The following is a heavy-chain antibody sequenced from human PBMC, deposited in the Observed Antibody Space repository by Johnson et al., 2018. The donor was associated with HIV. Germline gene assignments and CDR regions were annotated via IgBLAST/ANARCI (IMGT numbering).Heavy chain of an antibody. J-gene: IGHJ3*02. Sequence: VQLVESGGGLVKPGGSLRLSCAASGFRFSDHYMSWIRQAPGKGLEWVSDIIYSGGSTYYADSVKGRFTISRDNSKNTLYLQMNSLRAEDTALYYCARGGPYSSGWSGAGAFDIWGQGTMVTVSS. V-gene: IGHV3-66*01. CDR1: GFRFSDHY. D-gene: IGHD6-19*01. CDR3: ARGGPYSSGWSGAGAFDI. CDR2: IYSGGST.